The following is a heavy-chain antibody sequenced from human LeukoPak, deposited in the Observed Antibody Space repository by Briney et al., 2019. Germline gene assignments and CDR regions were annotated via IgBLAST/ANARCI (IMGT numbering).Heavy chain of an antibody. CDR1: GGTFRNYG. CDR3: ASRYCSGGSCFSRDYYYYYMDV. Sequence: ASVKVSCKTSGGTFRNYGFTWVRQAPGQGLEWMGGIIPIFGTGKYAQKFQARVTVVADEFTSTAYMELSSLRSEDTAVYYCASRYCSGGSCFSRDYYYYYMDVWGKGTTATVSS. J-gene: IGHJ6*03. D-gene: IGHD2-15*01. V-gene: IGHV1-69*13. CDR2: IIPIFGTG.